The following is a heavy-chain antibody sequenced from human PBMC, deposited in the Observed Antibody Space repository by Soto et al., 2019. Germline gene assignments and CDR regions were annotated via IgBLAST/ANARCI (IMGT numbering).Heavy chain of an antibody. CDR1: GFSFINYW. Sequence: DVQLVESGGGLVQPGGSLRLSCAASGFSFINYWMSWVRQVPGKGLEWVANTKEVGSEKSYVGSVKGRFTISRDNAKNSLFLQMNSLRVEDTAVYYCARVLSVPVAMPPFDFWGQGTLVSVSS. CDR2: TKEVGSEK. J-gene: IGHJ4*02. CDR3: ARVLSVPVAMPPFDF. D-gene: IGHD2-2*01. V-gene: IGHV3-7*03.